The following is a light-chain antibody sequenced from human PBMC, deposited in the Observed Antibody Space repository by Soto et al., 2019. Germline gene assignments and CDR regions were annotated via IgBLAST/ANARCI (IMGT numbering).Light chain of an antibody. CDR1: QSVASH. CDR2: DAT. CDR3: QQRSSVIT. Sequence: EVVLTQSPASLSLSPGERATLSCRASQSVASHLAWYQQKPGQAPMLLIYDATKRATGIPARFSGTGFWTYFTLAISSLEPEDVAVYYCQQRSSVITFGQGTRLDIK. V-gene: IGKV3-11*01. J-gene: IGKJ5*01.